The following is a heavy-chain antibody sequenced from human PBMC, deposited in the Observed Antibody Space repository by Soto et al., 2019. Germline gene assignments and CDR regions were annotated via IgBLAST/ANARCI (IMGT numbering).Heavy chain of an antibody. V-gene: IGHV1-69*06. J-gene: IGHJ4*02. CDR1: GGTFSSYA. Sequence: SVKVSCKASGGTFSSYAISWVRQAPGQGLEWMGGIITIFGPANYAQKFQGRVTITADKSTSTAYMELSSLRSEDTAVYYCARQVLRYFDWLSAPYDYWGQGTLVTVSS. CDR3: ARQVLRYFDWLSAPYDY. CDR2: IITIFGPA. D-gene: IGHD3-9*01.